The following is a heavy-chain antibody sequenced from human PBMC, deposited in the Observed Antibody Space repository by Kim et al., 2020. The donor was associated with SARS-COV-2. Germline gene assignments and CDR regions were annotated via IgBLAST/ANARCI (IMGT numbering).Heavy chain of an antibody. CDR3: ARQVEFYFDY. CDR2: IYPGDSDT. V-gene: IGHV5-51*01. CDR1: GYRFTTYW. D-gene: IGHD3-10*01. Sequence: GESLKISCKGSGYRFTTYWIAWVRQMPGKGLEWMGIIYPGDSDTRYSPSFEGQVTISADKSINTAYLQWSSLKASDTAMYYCARQVEFYFDYWGQGTLVTVSS. J-gene: IGHJ4*02.